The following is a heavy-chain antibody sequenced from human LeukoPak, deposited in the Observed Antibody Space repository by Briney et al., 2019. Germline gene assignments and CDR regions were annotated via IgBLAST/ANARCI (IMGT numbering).Heavy chain of an antibody. J-gene: IGHJ5*02. D-gene: IGHD5-18*01. Sequence: GGSLRLSCAASGFTFSDYYMSWIRQAPGKGLEWVSSISSSGGDSGTTIYYTHSVKGRFTISRDNAKNSLYLQMNSLRVEDTAVYYCAKDAETVMENWFDPWGQGTLVIVSS. CDR1: GFTFSDYY. CDR2: ISSSGGDSGTTI. V-gene: IGHV3-11*04. CDR3: AKDAETVMENWFDP.